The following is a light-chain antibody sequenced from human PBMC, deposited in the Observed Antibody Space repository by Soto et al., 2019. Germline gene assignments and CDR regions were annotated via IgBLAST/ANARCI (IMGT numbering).Light chain of an antibody. CDR1: QSVSSK. J-gene: IGKJ4*01. Sequence: EIAMTQSPATLSVSPGERATLSCRASQSVSSKLAWYQQKPGQAPRLLIYGASSRATGIPDRFSGSGSGTEFTLTISSLQSEDFAVYYCQQYNSWPLTFGGGTKVDIK. V-gene: IGKV3D-15*01. CDR2: GAS. CDR3: QQYNSWPLT.